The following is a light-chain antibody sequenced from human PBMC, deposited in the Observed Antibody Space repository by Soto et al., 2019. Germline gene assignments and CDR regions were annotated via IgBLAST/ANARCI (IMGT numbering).Light chain of an antibody. CDR1: QSVSSY. CDR3: QQRHNWPIT. V-gene: IGKV3-11*01. J-gene: IGKJ5*01. Sequence: EIVLTQSPATLSLSPGERATLSYRASQSVSSYLVWYQQKPGQAPRLLIYGASGRATGIPDRFSSSGSGTDFTLTISSLEPEDFGVYYCQQRHNWPITFGQGTRLEIK. CDR2: GAS.